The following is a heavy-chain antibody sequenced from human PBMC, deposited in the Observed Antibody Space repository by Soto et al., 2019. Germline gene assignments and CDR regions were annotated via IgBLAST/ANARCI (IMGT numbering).Heavy chain of an antibody. D-gene: IGHD6-6*01. Sequence: QVQLVQSGAEVKKPGASVKVSCKASGYTFTSYGISWVRQAPGQGLEWVGWISAYNGNTNYAQKLQGRVTMTTDTSKSTAYMELRSLRSDDTSVYYCARDRSSSSPADYYGMDVCGKGTTVTVSS. J-gene: IGHJ6*04. CDR3: ARDRSSSSPADYYGMDV. CDR2: ISAYNGNT. V-gene: IGHV1-18*01. CDR1: GYTFTSYG.